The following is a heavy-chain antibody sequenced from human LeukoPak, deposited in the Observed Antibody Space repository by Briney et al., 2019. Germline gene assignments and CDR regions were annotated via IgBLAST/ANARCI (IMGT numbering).Heavy chain of an antibody. J-gene: IGHJ5*02. CDR1: GDSISRGSYY. Sequence: SETLSLTCTVSGDSISRGSYYWSWIRQPAGKGLEWIGRIYTSGSTNYNPSLKSRVTISVDTSKNQFSLKLSSVTAADTAVYYCARNVVVVAANWFDPWGQGTLVTVSS. D-gene: IGHD2-15*01. CDR2: IYTSGST. V-gene: IGHV4-61*02. CDR3: ARNVVVVAANWFDP.